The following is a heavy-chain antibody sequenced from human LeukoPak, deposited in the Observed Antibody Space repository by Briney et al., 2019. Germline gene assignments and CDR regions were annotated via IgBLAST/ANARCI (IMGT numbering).Heavy chain of an antibody. Sequence: GGSLRLSCAAAGFTFSDYAMSWVRQAPGKRLEWVSSISGGGGSIYYADSVEGRFSISRDNAKNSLYLQMNSLRAEDTAVYYCARDYGSSSWYLWGQGTLVTVSS. CDR1: GFTFSDYA. J-gene: IGHJ4*02. CDR2: ISGGGGSI. V-gene: IGHV3-21*01. D-gene: IGHD6-13*01. CDR3: ARDYGSSSWYL.